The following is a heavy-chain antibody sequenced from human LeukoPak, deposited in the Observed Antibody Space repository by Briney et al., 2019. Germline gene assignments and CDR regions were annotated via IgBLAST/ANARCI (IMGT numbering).Heavy chain of an antibody. J-gene: IGHJ4*02. Sequence: GESLKISCKGSGYSFTSYWIGWVRQMPGKGLEWMGIIYPGDSDTRYSPSSQGQVTISADKSISTAYLQWSSLKASDTAMYYCARLSGYCSSTSCPSPLFDYWGQGTLVTVSS. CDR3: ARLSGYCSSTSCPSPLFDY. CDR1: GYSFTSYW. D-gene: IGHD2-2*01. V-gene: IGHV5-51*01. CDR2: IYPGDSDT.